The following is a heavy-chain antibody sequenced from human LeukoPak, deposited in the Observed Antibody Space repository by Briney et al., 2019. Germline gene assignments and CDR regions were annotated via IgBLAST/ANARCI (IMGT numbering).Heavy chain of an antibody. Sequence: GESLKISCKGSGNSTYWIGWVRQRPGKGLEWMGIIYAGDSETRYSPSFRGRVTISVDKSITTAYLQWDSLKASDTAMYYCARSVDCRGDGCYPNWFDSWGQGTLVTVSS. CDR3: ARSVDCRGDGCYPNWFDS. CDR1: GNSTYW. J-gene: IGHJ5*01. CDR2: IYAGDSET. V-gene: IGHV5-51*01. D-gene: IGHD2-15*01.